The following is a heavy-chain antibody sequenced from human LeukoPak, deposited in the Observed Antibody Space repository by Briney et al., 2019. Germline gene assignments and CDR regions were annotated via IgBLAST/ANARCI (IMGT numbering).Heavy chain of an antibody. V-gene: IGHV3-7*01. CDR2: IKQDGSEK. Sequence: GGSLRLSCAASGFTFSSYWMSWVRQAPGKGLEWVANIKQDGSEKYYVDSLKGRFTVSRDNAKNSLYLQMNSLRAEDTAVYYCAAGVAAAGTAYYYYYGLDVWGQGTTVTVSS. CDR3: AAGVAAAGTAYYYYYGLDV. J-gene: IGHJ6*02. CDR1: GFTFSSYW. D-gene: IGHD6-13*01.